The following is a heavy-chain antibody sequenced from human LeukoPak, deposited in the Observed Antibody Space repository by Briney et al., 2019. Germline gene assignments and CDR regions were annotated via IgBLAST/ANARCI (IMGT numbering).Heavy chain of an antibody. CDR2: MNPNSGNT. V-gene: IGHV1-8*01. CDR1: GYTFTSYD. Sequence: ASAKVSCKASGYTFTSYDINGVRQATGQGLEGMGWMNPNSGNTGYAQKFQGRVTMTRNTSISTAYMELSSLRSEDTAVYYCARDAGYCSSTSCYTDDYWGQGTLVTVSS. CDR3: ARDAGYCSSTSCYTDDY. J-gene: IGHJ4*02. D-gene: IGHD2-2*02.